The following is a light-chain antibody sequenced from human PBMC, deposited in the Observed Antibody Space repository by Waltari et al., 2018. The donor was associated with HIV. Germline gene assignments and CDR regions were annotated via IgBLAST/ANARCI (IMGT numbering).Light chain of an antibody. Sequence: QSVLTQPPSVYGAPGQRVTISCTGSSPNNGEDDFVPWYQQLPGAAPKLLIYGDSHRPSGVPDRFSGSKSGNTSSLTVSGLQAEDEADYYCSSYAGSNNRVFGGGTKLTVL. J-gene: IGLJ2*01. CDR1: SPNNGEDDF. V-gene: IGLV1-40*01. CDR2: GDS. CDR3: SSYAGSNNRV.